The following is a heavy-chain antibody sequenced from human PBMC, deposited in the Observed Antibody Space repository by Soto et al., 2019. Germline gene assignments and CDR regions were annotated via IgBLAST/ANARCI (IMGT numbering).Heavy chain of an antibody. Sequence: EVQLVESGGGLVQPGGSLRLSCAASGFTVSSNYMIWVRQAPGKGLEWVSVIYSGGSTYYADSVKGRFTISRHNSKNTLYPQMNSLRDEDTAVYYCARAPPATVTTLAFDYWGQGTLVTVSS. D-gene: IGHD4-17*01. CDR2: IYSGGST. CDR1: GFTVSSNY. J-gene: IGHJ4*02. V-gene: IGHV3-66*01. CDR3: ARAPPATVTTLAFDY.